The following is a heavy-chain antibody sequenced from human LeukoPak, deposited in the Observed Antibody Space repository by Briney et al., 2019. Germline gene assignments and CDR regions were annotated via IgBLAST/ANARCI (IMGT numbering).Heavy chain of an antibody. CDR3: ARGGKIALAGTRSPQYFQH. V-gene: IGHV3-30*02. J-gene: IGHJ1*01. CDR2: IRYDGNNK. D-gene: IGHD6-19*01. CDR1: GFTFNTYD. Sequence: PGGSLRLSCGASGFTFNTYDMHWVRQAPGKGLEWVAFIRYDGNNKYYADSVKGRFTISRDNSKNTLYLQMNSLRAEDTAVYYCARGGKIALAGTRSPQYFQHWGQGTLVTVSS.